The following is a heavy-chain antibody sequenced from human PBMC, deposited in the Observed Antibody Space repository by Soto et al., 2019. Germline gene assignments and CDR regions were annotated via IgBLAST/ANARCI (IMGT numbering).Heavy chain of an antibody. CDR3: ASGIYSSSWYCFDY. CDR1: GGSISSSSYY. J-gene: IGHJ4*02. CDR2: IYYSGST. V-gene: IGHV4-39*01. D-gene: IGHD6-13*01. Sequence: TSETLSLTCTVSGGSISSSSYYWGWIRQPPGKGLEWIGSIYYSGSTYYNPSLKSRVTISVDTSKNQFSLKLSSVTAADTAVYYCASGIYSSSWYCFDYWGQGTLVTVSS.